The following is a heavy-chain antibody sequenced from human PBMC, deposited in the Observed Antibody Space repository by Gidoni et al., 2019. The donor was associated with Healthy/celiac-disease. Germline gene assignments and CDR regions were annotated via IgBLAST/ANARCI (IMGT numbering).Heavy chain of an antibody. CDR3: TRSGWYFDAFDI. J-gene: IGHJ3*02. V-gene: IGHV3-49*03. D-gene: IGHD6-19*01. Sequence: EVQRVESGGGLVQQGRSLRRSCTASGFTFGDYAMSWFRQAPGKGLEWVGFSRSTAYGGTTEYAASVKGRFTISRDDSKSIAYLQMNSLKTEDTAVYYCTRSGWYFDAFDIWGQGTMVTVSS. CDR1: GFTFGDYA. CDR2: SRSTAYGGTT.